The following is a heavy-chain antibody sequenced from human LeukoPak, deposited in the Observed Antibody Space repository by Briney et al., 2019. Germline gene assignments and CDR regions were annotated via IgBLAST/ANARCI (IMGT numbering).Heavy chain of an antibody. J-gene: IGHJ4*02. V-gene: IGHV3-7*03. CDR1: GFTFTNYW. CDR3: AKALRFGDQPTGFDY. Sequence: PGGSLRLSCAASGFTFTNYWMSWVRQAPGKGLEWVAIIREDGGDKYYVDSVKGRFTISRDNAKNSLYLQMNSLRAEDTALYYCAKALRFGDQPTGFDYWGQGTLVTVSS. D-gene: IGHD3-10*01. CDR2: IREDGGDK.